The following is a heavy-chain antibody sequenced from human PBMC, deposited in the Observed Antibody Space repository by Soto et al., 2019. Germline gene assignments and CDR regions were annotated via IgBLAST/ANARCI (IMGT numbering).Heavy chain of an antibody. CDR2: INHSGST. CDR3: ARSKTGDIVIVPPSSRYYNNGMDV. Sequence: TLSLTCGVSGGSFGGYHWTWIRQSPGKGLEWLGEINHSGSTNYNPSLRSRVSIALDTSKNHFSLRLNSVTAADAAVYFCARSKTGDIVIVPPSSRYYNNGMDVWGQGTTVTVSS. D-gene: IGHD2-15*01. V-gene: IGHV4-34*01. J-gene: IGHJ6*02. CDR1: GGSFGGYH.